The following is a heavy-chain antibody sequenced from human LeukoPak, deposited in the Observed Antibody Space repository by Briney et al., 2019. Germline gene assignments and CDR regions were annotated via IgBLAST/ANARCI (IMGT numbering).Heavy chain of an antibody. CDR2: ISSSSSTI. V-gene: IGHV3-48*04. CDR1: GFTFSSYS. J-gene: IGHJ4*02. Sequence: PGRSLRLSCAASGFTFSSYSIDWVRQAPGKGLEWLSYISSSSSTIYYADSVKGRFTISRDNAKNSVYLQMNSLRAEDTAVYYCARVWSSGYTKDYWGQGTLVTVSS. CDR3: ARVWSSGYTKDY. D-gene: IGHD3-22*01.